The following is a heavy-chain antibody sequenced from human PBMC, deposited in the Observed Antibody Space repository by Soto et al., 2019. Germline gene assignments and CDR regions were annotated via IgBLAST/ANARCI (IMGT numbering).Heavy chain of an antibody. CDR1: GGSMSDYF. CDR3: ARSLGSAAGWSFDV. CDR2: KSISGST. V-gene: IGHV4-4*07. Sequence: SETLSLTCTVSGGSMSDYFWTWIRLPAGKRLEWIGRKSISGSTDYNPSLKGRASMSVDTSKNQFSLRLISVTAADTALYYCARSLGSAAGWSFDVWGQGILVT. D-gene: IGHD3-16*01. J-gene: IGHJ4*02.